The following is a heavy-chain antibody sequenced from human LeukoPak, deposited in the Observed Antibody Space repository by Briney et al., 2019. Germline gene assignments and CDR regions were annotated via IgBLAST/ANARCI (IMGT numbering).Heavy chain of an antibody. J-gene: IGHJ5*02. Sequence: GGSLRLSCAASGFTFSDYSMNWVRQAPGKGLEWVSSITNSGSDAYYPDSVRGRFTISRDNAKNTLYLQIGSLRADDTAVYYCTRMSREAPGLPDLWGQGTLVTVSS. CDR1: GFTFSDYS. CDR2: ITNSGSDA. D-gene: IGHD5-24*01. CDR3: TRMSREAPGLPDL. V-gene: IGHV3-21*01.